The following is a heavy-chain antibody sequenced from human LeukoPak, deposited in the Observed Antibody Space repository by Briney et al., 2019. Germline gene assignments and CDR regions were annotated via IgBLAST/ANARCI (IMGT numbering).Heavy chain of an antibody. Sequence: ASVKVSCKASGYTFTSYDINWVRQATGQGLEWMGWMNPNSGNTGYAQKFQGRVTITRNTSISTAYMELSSLRSEDTAVYYCARSYSSSWNAFDMWGQGTVVTVSS. CDR2: MNPNSGNT. CDR1: GYTFTSYD. CDR3: ARSYSSSWNAFDM. D-gene: IGHD6-6*01. V-gene: IGHV1-8*03. J-gene: IGHJ3*02.